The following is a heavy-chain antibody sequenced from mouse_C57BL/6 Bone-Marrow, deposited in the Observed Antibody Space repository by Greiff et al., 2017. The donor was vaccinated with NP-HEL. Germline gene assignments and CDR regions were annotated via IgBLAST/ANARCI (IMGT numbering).Heavy chain of an antibody. CDR3: TAYYYAMDY. D-gene: IGHD2-10*01. CDR2: IDPETGGT. J-gene: IGHJ4*01. Sequence: QVQLQQSGAELVRPGASVTLSCKASGYTFTDYEMHWVKQTPVHGLEWIGAIDPETGGTAYNQKFKGKAILTADKSSSTAYMELRSLTSEDAAVYYCTAYYYAMDYWGQGTSVTVSS. V-gene: IGHV1-15*01. CDR1: GYTFTDYE.